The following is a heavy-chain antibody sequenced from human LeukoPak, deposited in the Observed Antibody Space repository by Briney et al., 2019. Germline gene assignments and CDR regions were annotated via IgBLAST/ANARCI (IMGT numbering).Heavy chain of an antibody. CDR2: ISYSGST. J-gene: IGHJ5*02. D-gene: IGHD2-15*01. CDR3: ARGGRMVESYECFDP. CDR1: GDSIRSGVYY. Sequence: SQTLSLTFTISGDSIRSGVYYWSWIRQHPGKGLEWIGYISYSGSTYYKSSLRSRVTMSVDTSKNQFSLNLSSVTAADTAVYYCARGGRMVESYECFDPWGQGTLVTVSS. V-gene: IGHV4-31*03.